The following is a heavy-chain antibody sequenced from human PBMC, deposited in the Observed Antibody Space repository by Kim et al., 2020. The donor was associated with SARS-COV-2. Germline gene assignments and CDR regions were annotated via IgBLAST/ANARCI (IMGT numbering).Heavy chain of an antibody. CDR3: ARDVRDYRSGSYNSHYFPPWSPGSLATCYFD. CDR1: GFTFGDNS. Sequence: GGSLRLSCAVSGFTFGDNSMTWVRQVPGKGLEWVATINWNGAATRYADSVRGRFTISRDNAKNCLYLQMNSLRVEDTAFYHCARDVRDYRSGSYNSHYFPPWSPGSLATCYFD. D-gene: IGHD3-10*01. J-gene: IGHJ4*03. V-gene: IGHV3-20*01. CDR2: INWNGAAT.